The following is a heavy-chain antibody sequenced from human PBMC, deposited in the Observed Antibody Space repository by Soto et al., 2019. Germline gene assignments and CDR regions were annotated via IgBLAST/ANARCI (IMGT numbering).Heavy chain of an antibody. Sequence: GGSLRLSCAASGFTFSDYYMSWIRQAPGKGLEWVSYISSSGSTIYYADSVKGRFTISRDSAKNSLYLQMNSLRAEDTAVYYCARVNWGRSGYCSGGRCYYMDVWGKGTTVTVSS. D-gene: IGHD2-15*01. J-gene: IGHJ6*03. V-gene: IGHV3-11*01. CDR3: ARVNWGRSGYCSGGRCYYMDV. CDR2: ISSSGSTI. CDR1: GFTFSDYY.